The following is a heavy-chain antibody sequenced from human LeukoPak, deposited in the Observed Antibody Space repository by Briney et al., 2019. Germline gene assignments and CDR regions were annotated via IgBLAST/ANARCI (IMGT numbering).Heavy chain of an antibody. Sequence: PGGSLRLSCAASGFKFSSYSVKWVRQAPGKGLEWVSFISSSSSYIYYADSVKGRFTISRDNAKNSLYLQMNSLRAEDTAVYYCARGTMFPYYFDYWGQGSLVTVSS. CDR2: ISSSSSYI. CDR3: ARGTMFPYYFDY. V-gene: IGHV3-21*01. CDR1: GFKFSSYS. D-gene: IGHD3-10*02. J-gene: IGHJ4*02.